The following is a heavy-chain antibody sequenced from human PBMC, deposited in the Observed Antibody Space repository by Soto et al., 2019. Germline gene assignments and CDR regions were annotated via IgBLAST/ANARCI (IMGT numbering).Heavy chain of an antibody. CDR1: GYSISSGYY. D-gene: IGHD3-16*02. CDR3: ARGRDCTNGVCYMITFGGVIVANWFDP. J-gene: IGHJ5*02. CDR2: IYHSGST. V-gene: IGHV4-38-2*01. Sequence: SETLSLTCAVSGYSISSGYYWGWIRQPPGKGLEWIGSIYHSGSTYYNPSLKSRVTISVDTSKNQFSLKLSSVTAADTAVYYCARGRDCTNGVCYMITFGGVIVANWFDPWGQGTLVTVSS.